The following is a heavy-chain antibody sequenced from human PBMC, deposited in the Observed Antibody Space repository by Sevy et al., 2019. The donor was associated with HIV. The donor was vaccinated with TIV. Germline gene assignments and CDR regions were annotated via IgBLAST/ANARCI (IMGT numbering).Heavy chain of an antibody. CDR2: IYYNGHI. Sequence: SDTLSLTCTVSGGSITSLYWNWIRQPPGKGLEWIANIYYNGHINYNPSLKSRVTLLLDTSKNQFSLRLSSVTAADTAMYYCAGENAWGRGYSWGQGTLVTVSS. D-gene: IGHD1-26*01. J-gene: IGHJ4*02. V-gene: IGHV4-59*08. CDR1: GGSITSLY. CDR3: AGENAWGRGYS.